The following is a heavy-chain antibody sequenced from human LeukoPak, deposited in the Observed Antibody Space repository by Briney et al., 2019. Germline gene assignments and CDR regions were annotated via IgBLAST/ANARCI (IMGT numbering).Heavy chain of an antibody. CDR2: ISGSGRPI. Sequence: GGSLRLSCAASEFSFSSYSFNWVRQAPGKGLEWLSYISGSGRPIYYADSVKGRFTISRDNAKKSLYLQMNSLRADDTAVYYCARDQTSAFDNWGQGAMVTVSS. J-gene: IGHJ3*02. D-gene: IGHD4-11*01. CDR3: ARDQTSAFDN. CDR1: EFSFSSYS. V-gene: IGHV3-48*01.